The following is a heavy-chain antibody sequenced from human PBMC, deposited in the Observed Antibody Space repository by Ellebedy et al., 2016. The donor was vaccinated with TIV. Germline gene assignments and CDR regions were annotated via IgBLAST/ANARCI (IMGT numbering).Heavy chain of an antibody. D-gene: IGHD2/OR15-2a*01. V-gene: IGHV4-59*12. Sequence: SETLSLTXTVSGGSISSYYWSWIRQPPGKGLEWIGYIYYSGSTNYNPSLKSRVTISVDTSKNQFSLKLTSVTAADTAVYYCARKKPPFADPFDYWGQGTLVTVSS. CDR2: IYYSGST. J-gene: IGHJ4*02. CDR3: ARKKPPFADPFDY. CDR1: GGSISSYY.